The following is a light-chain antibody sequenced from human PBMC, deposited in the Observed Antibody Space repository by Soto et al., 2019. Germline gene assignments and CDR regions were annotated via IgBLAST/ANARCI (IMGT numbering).Light chain of an antibody. CDR1: QSVTSNY. V-gene: IGKV3-20*01. J-gene: IGKJ1*01. CDR3: QQYGSSPLWT. CDR2: SAS. Sequence: EIVLTQSPGTLSLSPGERATLSCRASQSVTSNYLAWYQQQPGQAPRLLIYSASSRATGIPDRFSGSGSGTAFTLTSSRLEPEDFAVYYCQQYGSSPLWTFGQGTKVDIK.